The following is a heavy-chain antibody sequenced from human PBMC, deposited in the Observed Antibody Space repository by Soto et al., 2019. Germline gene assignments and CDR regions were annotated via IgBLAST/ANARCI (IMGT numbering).Heavy chain of an antibody. CDR2: IYHSGST. CDR3: ARDTRPAAGINWFDP. CDR1: GGSISSSNW. V-gene: IGHV4-4*02. D-gene: IGHD6-13*01. J-gene: IGHJ5*02. Sequence: VQLQESGPGLVKPSGTLSLTCAVSGGSISSSNWWSWVRQPPGKWLEWIGEIYHSGSTNYNPSLKSRVTISVDKSKNQFSLKLSSVTAADTAVYYCARDTRPAAGINWFDPWGQGNLVTVSS.